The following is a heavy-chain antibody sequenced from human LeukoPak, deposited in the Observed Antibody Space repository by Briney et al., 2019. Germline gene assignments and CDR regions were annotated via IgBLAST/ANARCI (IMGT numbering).Heavy chain of an antibody. CDR2: INSDGSST. J-gene: IGHJ4*02. D-gene: IGHD6-13*01. CDR1: GFTFSSYA. CDR3: ARDLTAAAGPFDY. V-gene: IGHV3-74*01. Sequence: GGSLRLSCAASGFTFSSYAMSWVRQAPGKGLVWVSRINSDGSSTSYADSVKGRFTISRDNAKNTLYLQMNSLRAEDTAVYYCARDLTAAAGPFDYWGQGTLVTVSS.